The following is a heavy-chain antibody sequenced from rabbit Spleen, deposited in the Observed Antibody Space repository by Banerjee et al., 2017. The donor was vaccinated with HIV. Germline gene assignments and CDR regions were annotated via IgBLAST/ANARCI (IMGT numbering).Heavy chain of an antibody. Sequence: QEQLVESGGDLVQPEGSLTLTCTASGFSFSSSYYMCWVRQAPGKGLESIACIYAGSSGGAYYANWAKGRFTISKTSSTTVTLQMTSLTAADTATYFCARTYGASSGLYYFTLWGPGTLVTVS. J-gene: IGHJ4*01. D-gene: IGHD1-1*01. CDR1: GFSFSSSYY. CDR2: IYAGSSGGA. V-gene: IGHV1S45*01. CDR3: ARTYGASSGLYYFTL.